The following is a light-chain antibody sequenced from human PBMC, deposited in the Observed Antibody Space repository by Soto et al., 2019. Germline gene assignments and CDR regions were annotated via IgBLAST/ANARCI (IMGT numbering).Light chain of an antibody. J-gene: IGKJ1*01. V-gene: IGKV3D-15*01. CDR3: QQYNTWPRT. CDR1: QSVNRN. Sequence: EIVMTQSPATLSVSPGERATLSCRASQSVNRNLAWYQQRPGQAPSLLIYAAFNRATNSSARFSGSGSGTEFTLTLTSLQSEDFAIYYCQQYNTWPRTFGQGTKVEIK. CDR2: AAF.